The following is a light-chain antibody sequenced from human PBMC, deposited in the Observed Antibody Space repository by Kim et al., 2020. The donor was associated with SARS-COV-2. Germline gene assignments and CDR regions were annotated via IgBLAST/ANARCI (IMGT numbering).Light chain of an antibody. CDR1: QSLSSRY. CDR3: QEYGSSYT. J-gene: IGKJ2*01. CDR2: GVS. Sequence: SLPPGERATHSSRASQSLSSRYLAWYQKKPGQAPRLLIYGVSSRATGISDRFSGSGSGTDFTLTISRLEPEDFAVYYCQEYGSSYTFGQGTKLEIK. V-gene: IGKV3-20*01.